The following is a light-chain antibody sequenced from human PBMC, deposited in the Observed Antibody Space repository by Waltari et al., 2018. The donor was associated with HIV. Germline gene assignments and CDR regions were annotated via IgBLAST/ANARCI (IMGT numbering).Light chain of an antibody. J-gene: IGLJ2*01. Sequence: SSDLTQPPSMSLSPGQTARITCSGDALPKQYVYWYQQKPGQAPVLIISRVNERPSGVPDRFSGSRSGTTATATLTISGVQTEDEADYYCQSADITNIWVFGGGTKLTVL. CDR3: QSADITNIWV. CDR2: RVN. CDR1: ALPKQY. V-gene: IGLV3-25*03.